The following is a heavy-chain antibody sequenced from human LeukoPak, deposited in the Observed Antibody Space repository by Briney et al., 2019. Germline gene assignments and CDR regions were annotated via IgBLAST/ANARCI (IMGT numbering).Heavy chain of an antibody. J-gene: IGHJ5*02. V-gene: IGHV3-74*03. Sequence: GGSLRLSCTASVFTFSSYWMHWVRQAAGEGLQWVSRINSDGSDRKYADSVKGRFTISRDNAKNTLFLQMNSLRAEDTAVYYCARDPCSSTSCFRGNWFDPWGQGTLVTVSS. CDR1: VFTFSSYW. CDR2: INSDGSDR. D-gene: IGHD2-2*01. CDR3: ARDPCSSTSCFRGNWFDP.